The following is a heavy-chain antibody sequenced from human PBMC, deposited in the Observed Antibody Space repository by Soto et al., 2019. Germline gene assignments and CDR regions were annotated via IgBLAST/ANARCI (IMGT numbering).Heavy chain of an antibody. V-gene: IGHV1-3*01. J-gene: IGHJ6*02. Sequence: ASVKVSCKASGYTFTSYAMHWVRQAPGQRLEWMGWINAGNGNTKYSQKFQGRVTITRDTSASTAYMELSSLRSEDTAVYYCARVEADLAQLVGNSYYYYYGMDVWGQGTTVTVSS. CDR1: GYTFTSYA. CDR2: INAGNGNT. D-gene: IGHD6-6*01. CDR3: ARVEADLAQLVGNSYYYYYGMDV.